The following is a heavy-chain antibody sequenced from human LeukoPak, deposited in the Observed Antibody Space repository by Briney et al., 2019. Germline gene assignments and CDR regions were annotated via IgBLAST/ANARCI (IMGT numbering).Heavy chain of an antibody. J-gene: IGHJ5*02. CDR3: ARTGGPQLWLT. V-gene: IGHV3-23*01. CDR1: GFTFSSYG. Sequence: GGSLRLSCAASGFTFSSYGMSWVRQAPGKGLEWVSAISGSGGSTYYADSVKGRFTISRDNSKNTLYLQMNSLRAEDTAVYYCARTGGPQLWLTWGQGTLVTVSS. CDR2: ISGSGGST. D-gene: IGHD5-18*01.